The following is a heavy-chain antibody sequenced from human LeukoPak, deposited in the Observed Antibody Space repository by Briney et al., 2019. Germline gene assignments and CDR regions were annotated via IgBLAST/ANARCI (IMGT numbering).Heavy chain of an antibody. V-gene: IGHV3-74*01. CDR3: ASKHYVGDY. CDR1: GFTFSSYW. CDR2: INSDGSST. J-gene: IGHJ4*02. Sequence: GGSLRLSCAASGFTFSSYWMHWVRHAPGKGLVWVSRINSDGSSTSYADSVKGRFTISRDNAKNTLYPQMNSLRAEDTAVYYCASKHYVGDYWGQGTLVTVSS. D-gene: IGHD4-17*01.